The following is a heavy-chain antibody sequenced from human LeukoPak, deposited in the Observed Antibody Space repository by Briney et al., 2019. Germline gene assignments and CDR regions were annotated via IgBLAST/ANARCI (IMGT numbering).Heavy chain of an antibody. CDR1: GDSVSSYY. Sequence: SETLSLTCTVSGDSVSSYYWSWIRQPPGKGLEWIGNVSYSGSANYNPSLKSRVTISVDTSKNQFSLKRSSVTAADTAGYYCAGYPRGTEYFLPWGEG. CDR3: AGYPRGTEYFLP. J-gene: IGHJ1*01. V-gene: IGHV4-59*02. D-gene: IGHD1-1*01. CDR2: VSYSGSA.